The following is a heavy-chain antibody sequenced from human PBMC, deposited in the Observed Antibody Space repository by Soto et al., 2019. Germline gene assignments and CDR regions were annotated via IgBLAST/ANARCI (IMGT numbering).Heavy chain of an antibody. J-gene: IGHJ6*02. D-gene: IGHD3-9*01. Sequence: GGSLRLSCAASGFTFSSYAMSWVRQAPGKGLEWVSAISGSGGSTYYADSVKGRFTISRDNSKNTLYLQMNSLRAEDTAVYYCAGNYDILTGYRPHYGMDVWGQGTTVTVSS. CDR3: AGNYDILTGYRPHYGMDV. V-gene: IGHV3-23*01. CDR2: ISGSGGST. CDR1: GFTFSSYA.